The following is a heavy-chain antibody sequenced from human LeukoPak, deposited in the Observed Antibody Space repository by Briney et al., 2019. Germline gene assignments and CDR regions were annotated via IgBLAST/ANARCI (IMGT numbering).Heavy chain of an antibody. V-gene: IGHV1-18*01. Sequence: ASVKVSCKASGYTFTSYGISWVRQAPGQVLEWMGWISAYNGNTNYAQKLQGRVTMTTDTSTSTAYMELRSLRSDDTAVYYCARGLERMYSSSSFDPWGQGTLVTVSS. CDR2: ISAYNGNT. J-gene: IGHJ5*02. CDR1: GYTFTSYG. D-gene: IGHD6-6*01. CDR3: ARGLERMYSSSSFDP.